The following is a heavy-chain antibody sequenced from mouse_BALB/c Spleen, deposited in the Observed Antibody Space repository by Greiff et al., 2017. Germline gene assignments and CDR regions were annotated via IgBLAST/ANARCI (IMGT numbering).Heavy chain of an antibody. CDR3: TKGDYDGYGFAY. Sequence: QVQLQQPGAELVKPGASVKLSCKASGYTFTSYWMHWVKLRPGQGLEWIGEINPSNGGTNYNEKFKRKDTLTVDKSSSTAYMQLSSLTSEDSAVYCCTKGDYDGYGFAYWGQGTLVTVSA. V-gene: IGHV1S16*01. D-gene: IGHD2-2*01. CDR1: GYTFTSYW. CDR2: INPSNGGT. J-gene: IGHJ3*01.